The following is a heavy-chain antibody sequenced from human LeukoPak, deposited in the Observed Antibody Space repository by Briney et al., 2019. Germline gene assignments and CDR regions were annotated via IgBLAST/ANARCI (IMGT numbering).Heavy chain of an antibody. CDR2: FDPEDGET. D-gene: IGHD3-9*01. V-gene: IGHV1-24*01. Sequence: GASVKVSRKVSGYTLTELSMHWVRQAPGKGLEWMGGFDPEDGETIYAQKFQGRVTMTEDTSTDTAYMELSSLRSEDTAVYYCATDRSSGYYDILTGYSAGYGMDVWGQGTTVTVSS. J-gene: IGHJ6*02. CDR3: ATDRSSGYYDILTGYSAGYGMDV. CDR1: GYTLTELS.